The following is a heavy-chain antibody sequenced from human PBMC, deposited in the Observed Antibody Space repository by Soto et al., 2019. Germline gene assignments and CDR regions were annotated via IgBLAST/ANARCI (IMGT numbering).Heavy chain of an antibody. D-gene: IGHD3-22*01. CDR2: IIPIFGTA. J-gene: IGHJ6*02. CDR1: GGTFSSYA. CDR3: ARVGYSSTGTTFHYNGLDV. Sequence: GASVKVSCKASGGTFSSYAISWVRQAPGQGLEWMGGIIPIFGTANYAQKFQGRVTITADESTSTAYMELSSLRSEDTAVYYCARVGYSSTGTTFHYNGLDVWGQGTTVTVSS. V-gene: IGHV1-69*13.